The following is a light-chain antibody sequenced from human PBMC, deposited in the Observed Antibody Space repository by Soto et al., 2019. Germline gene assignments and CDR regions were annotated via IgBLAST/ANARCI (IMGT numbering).Light chain of an antibody. CDR1: QDIGSY. CDR2: TAS. J-gene: IGKJ4*01. CDR3: QHLHSYPLS. Sequence: IQMTQSPSSLSASVGDRVSITCRASQDIGSYLAWYQQKSGKAPKLLIHTASTLQTGVPFRFSGSGSGTEFTLTISSLQPGDFATYYCQHLHSYPLSFGGGTKVDIK. V-gene: IGKV1-9*01.